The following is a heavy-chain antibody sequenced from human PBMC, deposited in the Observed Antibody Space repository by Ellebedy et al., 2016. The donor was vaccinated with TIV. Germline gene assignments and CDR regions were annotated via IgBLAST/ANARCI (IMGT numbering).Heavy chain of an antibody. V-gene: IGHV1-2*02. Sequence: AASVQVSCKASGYTFTDYYMHWVRPAPGHGLEWMGWINPTSAGTHYAEKFQGRVTMTRDTSISTAYMELSRLRSDDTAVYYCARDLFVVAVSANGIGHWGQGTLVIVSS. D-gene: IGHD2-15*01. CDR3: ARDLFVVAVSANGIGH. J-gene: IGHJ4*02. CDR1: GYTFTDYY. CDR2: INPTSAGT.